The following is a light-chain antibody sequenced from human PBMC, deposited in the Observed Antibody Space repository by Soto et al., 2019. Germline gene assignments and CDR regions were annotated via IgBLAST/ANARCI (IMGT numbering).Light chain of an antibody. CDR1: NSDIGGYNS. V-gene: IGLV2-14*01. J-gene: IGLJ2*01. Sequence: QSVLTQPASVSGSPGQSITISCTGSNSDIGGYNSVSWYQQHPGKAPKLLIFGVTNRPSGVSDRFSGSKSGNTASLTISALPAEDEADYYCTSSTSVTIVVFGGGTKLTVL. CDR3: TSSTSVTIVV. CDR2: GVT.